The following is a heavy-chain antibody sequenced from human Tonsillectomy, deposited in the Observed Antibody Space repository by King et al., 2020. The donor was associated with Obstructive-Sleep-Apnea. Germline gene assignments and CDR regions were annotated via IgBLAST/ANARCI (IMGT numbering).Heavy chain of an antibody. CDR1: GGSISSSNW. Sequence: VQLQESGPGLVKPSGTLSLTCAVSGGSISSSNWWSWVRQPPGKGLEWIGEIDHSGSTNYNPSLKSRVTISVDKSKNQFSLKLSSVTAADTAVYYCARRQYQLPTFYFYYGMDVWGQGTTVTVSS. V-gene: IGHV4-4*02. CDR2: IDHSGST. D-gene: IGHD2-2*01. J-gene: IGHJ6*02. CDR3: ARRQYQLPTFYFYYGMDV.